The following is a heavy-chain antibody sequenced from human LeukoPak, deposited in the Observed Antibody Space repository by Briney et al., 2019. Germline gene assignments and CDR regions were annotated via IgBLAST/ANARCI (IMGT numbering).Heavy chain of an antibody. Sequence: GASVKVSCKASGYTFTGYYMHWVRQAPGKGLEWMGWINPNSGVRKYAQKFQGRVTMTRDTSISTAYMELSSLRSDDTAVYYCSRDSSGSFGDYWGQGTLVTVSS. V-gene: IGHV1-2*02. CDR1: GYTFTGYY. CDR2: INPNSGVR. CDR3: SRDSSGSFGDY. J-gene: IGHJ4*02. D-gene: IGHD6-19*01.